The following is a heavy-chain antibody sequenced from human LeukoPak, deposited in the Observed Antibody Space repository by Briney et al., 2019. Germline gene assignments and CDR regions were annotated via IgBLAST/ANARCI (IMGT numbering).Heavy chain of an antibody. D-gene: IGHD3-22*01. CDR3: TRDAQTCHSSGCWKPSDF. Sequence: GGSLRLSCAASGFDFRIYWMHWVRQAPGKGLVWVSRINSDGSGTYADSVKGRFTISRDNANNMLYLQTNSLRADDTAVYYCTRDAQTCHSSGCWKPSDFWGQGALVTVSS. CDR2: INSDGSGT. V-gene: IGHV3-74*01. J-gene: IGHJ4*02. CDR1: GFDFRIYW.